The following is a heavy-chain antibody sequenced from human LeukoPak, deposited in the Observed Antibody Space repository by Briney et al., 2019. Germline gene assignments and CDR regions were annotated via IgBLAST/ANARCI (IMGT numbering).Heavy chain of an antibody. CDR3: ARKVPYYDFWSGYYFDY. CDR1: GGSISSGDYY. V-gene: IGHV4-30-4*01. CDR2: IYYSWST. Sequence: PSQTLSLTCTVSGGSISSGDYYWSWIRQPPGKGLEWIGYIYYSWSTYYNPSLKSRVTISVDTSKNQFSLKLSSVTAADTAVYYCARKVPYYDFWSGYYFDYWGQGTLVTVSS. D-gene: IGHD3-3*01. J-gene: IGHJ4*02.